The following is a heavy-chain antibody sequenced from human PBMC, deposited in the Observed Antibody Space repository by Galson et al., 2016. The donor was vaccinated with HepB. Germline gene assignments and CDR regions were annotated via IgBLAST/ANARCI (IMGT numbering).Heavy chain of an antibody. CDR1: GYDFTTHW. CDR2: IYPGDSQT. V-gene: IGHV5-51*01. CDR3: ARYPGGGNFDF. D-gene: IGHD3-10*01. J-gene: IGHJ4*02. Sequence: QSGAEVKKPGESLKISCKGSGYDFTTHWIAWVRQMPETGLEWMGIIYPGDSQTRYSPSFQGHVTISADKSIRTAYLQWSSLKASDTAVYYCARYPGGGNFDFWGQGTLVAVSS.